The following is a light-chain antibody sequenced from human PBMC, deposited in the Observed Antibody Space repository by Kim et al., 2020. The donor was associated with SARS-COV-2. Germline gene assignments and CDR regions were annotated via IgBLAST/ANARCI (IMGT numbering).Light chain of an antibody. J-gene: IGLJ3*02. CDR1: SGSISSNY. CDR3: QSYDDTNQQWV. Sequence: NFMLTQPHSMSESPGKTVTISCTRSSGSISSNYVQWYQQRPGSAPRTVIYEDRERQSGVPHRFSGSIDRSSNSASLTISGLKTEDEADYYCQSYDDTNQQWVFGGGTQLTVL. CDR2: EDR. V-gene: IGLV6-57*03.